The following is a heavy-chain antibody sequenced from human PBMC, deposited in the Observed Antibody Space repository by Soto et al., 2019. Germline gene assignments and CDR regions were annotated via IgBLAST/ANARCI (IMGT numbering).Heavy chain of an antibody. Sequence: SETLSLTCTVSVASMTKNNHYWAWIRQPPGKGLEWIATTFYSGNTYYNPSLKSRVAVSVDTSNSQFSLKLSSVTAADTAVYYCARDVEAYYYYYGMDVWGQGTTVTVSS. J-gene: IGHJ6*02. V-gene: IGHV4-39*07. CDR3: ARDVEAYYYYYGMDV. CDR1: VASMTKNNHY. CDR2: TFYSGNT.